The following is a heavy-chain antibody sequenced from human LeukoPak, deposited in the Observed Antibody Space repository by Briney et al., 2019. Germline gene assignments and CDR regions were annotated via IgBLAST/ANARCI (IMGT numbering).Heavy chain of an antibody. CDR2: IYYSGST. CDR3: ARRDSSGCDAFDI. Sequence: KPSETLSLTCTVSGGSISSSSYYWGWIRQPPGKGLEWIGSIYYSGSTYYNPSLKSRVTISVDTSKNQFSLKLSSVTAADTAVYYCARRDSSGCDAFDIWGQGTMVTVSS. V-gene: IGHV4-39*01. D-gene: IGHD3-22*01. J-gene: IGHJ3*02. CDR1: GGSISSSSYY.